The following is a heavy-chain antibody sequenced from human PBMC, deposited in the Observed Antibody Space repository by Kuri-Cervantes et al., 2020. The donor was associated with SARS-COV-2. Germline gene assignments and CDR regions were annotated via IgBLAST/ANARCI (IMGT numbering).Heavy chain of an antibody. J-gene: IGHJ6*02. CDR1: GFTFSSYS. Sequence: GESLKISCAASGFTFSSYSMNWVRQAPGKGLEWVSSISSSSSYIYYADSVKGRFTISRDNAKNSLYLQMNSLKTEDTAVYYCTTSEGGITMNGMDVWGQGTTVTVSS. D-gene: IGHD3-22*01. CDR3: TTSEGGITMNGMDV. CDR2: ISSSSSYI. V-gene: IGHV3-21*03.